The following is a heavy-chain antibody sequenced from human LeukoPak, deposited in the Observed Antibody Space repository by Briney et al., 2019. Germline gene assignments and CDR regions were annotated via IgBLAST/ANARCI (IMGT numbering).Heavy chain of an antibody. CDR1: GGSISSHY. CDR3: ARHSRLLPFDY. D-gene: IGHD2-21*02. Sequence: SETLSLTCTVSGGSISSHYWSWIRQPPGKGLEWIGYIYYSGSTNYNPSLKSRVTISVDTSKNQFSLKLSSVTAAGTAVYYCARHSRLLPFDYWGQGTLVTVSS. J-gene: IGHJ4*02. V-gene: IGHV4-59*08. CDR2: IYYSGST.